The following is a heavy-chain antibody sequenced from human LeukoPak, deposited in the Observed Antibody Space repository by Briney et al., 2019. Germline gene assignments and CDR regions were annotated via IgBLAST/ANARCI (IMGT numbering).Heavy chain of an antibody. D-gene: IGHD3-22*01. V-gene: IGHV4-4*07. CDR3: ARDYYYDSSGYSYYFDY. J-gene: IGHJ4*02. CDR1: GGSISSYY. CDR2: IYTSGST. Sequence: SETLSLTCTVSGGSISSYYWSWIRQPAGKGLEWIGRIYTSGSTNYNPSLKSRVTMSVDKPKNQFSLKLSSVTAADTAVYYCARDYYYDSSGYSYYFDYWGQGTLVTVSS.